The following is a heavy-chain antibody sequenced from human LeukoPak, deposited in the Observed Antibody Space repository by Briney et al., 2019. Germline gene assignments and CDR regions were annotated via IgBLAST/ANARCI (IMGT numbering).Heavy chain of an antibody. CDR2: ISSSSSTI. D-gene: IGHD2-8*01. CDR1: GLTFSSYS. Sequence: GGSLRLSCAASGLTFSSYSMNWVRQAPGKGLEWVSYISSSSSTIYYADSVKGRFTISRDNAKNSLYLQMNSLRAEDTAVYYCARDGYCTNGVCYKEFDYWGQGTLVTVSS. V-gene: IGHV3-48*01. J-gene: IGHJ4*02. CDR3: ARDGYCTNGVCYKEFDY.